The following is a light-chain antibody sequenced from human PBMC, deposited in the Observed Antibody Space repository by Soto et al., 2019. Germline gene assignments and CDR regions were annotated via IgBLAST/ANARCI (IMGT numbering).Light chain of an antibody. CDR2: DAS. CDR3: QTNSNF. CDR1: HSVGSY. J-gene: IGKJ4*01. Sequence: VLTQSPATLSLSPGERATLSCSASHSVGSYLAWYQHKPGQAPRLLIYDASNRATGIPARFSGSGSRTDVTLTISSLEPEDFAVYDCQTNSNFFGGGTQVEIK. V-gene: IGKV3-11*01.